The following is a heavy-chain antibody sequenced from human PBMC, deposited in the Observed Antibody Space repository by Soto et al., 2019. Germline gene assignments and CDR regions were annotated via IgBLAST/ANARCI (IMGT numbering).Heavy chain of an antibody. CDR3: AKDMVSGSIVVVTTAAFDV. J-gene: IGHJ3*01. V-gene: IGHV3-74*01. Sequence: GGSLRLSCAASGFSFSNYWMHWVRLGPGKGLVWVSRISGDGSSTAYADSVKGRFTISRDNAKNTLYLQMNSLRAEDTALYYCAKDMVSGSIVVVTTAAFDVWGQGTMVTVSS. CDR2: ISGDGSST. D-gene: IGHD2-21*02. CDR1: GFSFSNYW.